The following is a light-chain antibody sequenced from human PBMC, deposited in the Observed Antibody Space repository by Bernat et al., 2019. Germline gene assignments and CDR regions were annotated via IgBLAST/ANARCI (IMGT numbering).Light chain of an antibody. CDR1: NSNIAKNY. V-gene: IGLV1-47*02. Sequence: QSVLTQPPSASGTPGQRVTISCSGSNSNIAKNYIYWYQHLPGTAPKLLIYNYNQRPSGVPDRFSGSNSGTSASLTISGLRSEDEADYYCAAWDDSLNGRVFGGGTKLTVL. CDR3: AAWDDSLNGRV. J-gene: IGLJ3*02. CDR2: NYN.